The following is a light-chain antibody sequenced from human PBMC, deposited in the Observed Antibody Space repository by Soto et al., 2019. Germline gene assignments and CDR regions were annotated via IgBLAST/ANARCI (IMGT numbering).Light chain of an antibody. CDR1: QSVSSSSY. V-gene: IGKV3-20*01. J-gene: IGKJ2*01. CDR2: GAS. CDR3: QQYGSSPSYT. Sequence: EIVLTQSPGTLSLSPGERATLSCRASQSVSSSSYLAWYQQKPGQAPRLLIYGASSRATGIPVRFSGSGSGTDYTLTISRLEPEDFAVYYCQQYGSSPSYTFGQGTKLEIK.